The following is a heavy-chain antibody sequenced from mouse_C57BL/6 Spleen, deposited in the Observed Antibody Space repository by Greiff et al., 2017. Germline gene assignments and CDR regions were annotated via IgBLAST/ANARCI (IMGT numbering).Heavy chain of an antibody. CDR1: GYTFTNYW. CDR3: AKYGGLRRGFAY. V-gene: IGHV1-63*01. CDR2: IYPGGGYT. Sequence: QVQLQQSGAELVRPGTSVKMSCKASGYTFTNYWIGWAKQRPGHGLEWIGDIYPGGGYTNYNEKFKGKATLTADKSSSTAYMQFSSLTSEDSAIYYCAKYGGLRRGFAYRGQGALVPVSA. D-gene: IGHD2-4*01. J-gene: IGHJ3*01.